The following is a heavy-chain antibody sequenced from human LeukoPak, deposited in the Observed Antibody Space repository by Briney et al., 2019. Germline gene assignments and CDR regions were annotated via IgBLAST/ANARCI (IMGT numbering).Heavy chain of an antibody. J-gene: IGHJ6*03. CDR1: GGTFSSYA. CDR3: ARAGGSGYYYYYMDV. CDR2: IIPIFGTT. Sequence: SVKVSCKASGGTFSSYAISWVRQAPGQGLEWMGRIIPIFGTTNYAQKFQGRVTITTDESTSTAYMDLSSLRSEDTAVYYCARAGGSGYYYYYMDVWGKGTAVTVSS. D-gene: IGHD3-10*01. V-gene: IGHV1-69*05.